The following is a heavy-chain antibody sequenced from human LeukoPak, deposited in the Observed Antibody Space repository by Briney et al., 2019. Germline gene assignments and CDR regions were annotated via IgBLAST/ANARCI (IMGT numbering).Heavy chain of an antibody. Sequence: GGSLRLSCAACGFTFSSYDMHWVRQAAGKGLEWVSAICTAGDTYYPGSVTGQFTISRENAKNSLYLQMNSLRAEDTAVYYCARRAGAYSHPYDYWGQGTLVTVSS. CDR3: ARRAGAYSHPYDY. CDR1: GFTFSSYD. D-gene: IGHD4/OR15-4a*01. V-gene: IGHV3-13*03. J-gene: IGHJ4*02. CDR2: ICTAGDT.